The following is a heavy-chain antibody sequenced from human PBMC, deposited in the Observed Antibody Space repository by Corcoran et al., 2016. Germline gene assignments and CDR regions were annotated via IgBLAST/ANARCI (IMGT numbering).Heavy chain of an antibody. Sequence: QVQLVQSGAEVKKPGSSVKVSCKASGGTFSSYAISWVRQAPGQGLEWMGGIIPIFGTANYAQKFQGRVTITADESTSTAYMELSSLGSEDTAVYYCASVDSGQDIVVVPAAIPPYYYYYYGMDVWGQGTTVTVSS. V-gene: IGHV1-69*01. D-gene: IGHD2-2*01. CDR3: ASVDSGQDIVVVPAAIPPYYYYYYGMDV. CDR2: IIPIFGTA. J-gene: IGHJ6*02. CDR1: GGTFSSYA.